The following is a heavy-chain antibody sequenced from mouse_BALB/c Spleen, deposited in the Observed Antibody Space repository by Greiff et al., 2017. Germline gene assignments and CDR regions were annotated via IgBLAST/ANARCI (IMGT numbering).Heavy chain of an antibody. CDR2: IYPGDGDT. CDR3: ARSEMDY. J-gene: IGHJ4*01. Sequence: QVQLKESGAELARPGASVKLSCKASGYTFTSYWMQWVKQRPGQGLEWIGAIYPGDGDTRYTQKFKGKATLTADKSSSTAYMQLSSLASEDSAVYYCARSEMDYWGQGTSVTVSS. V-gene: IGHV1-87*01. CDR1: GYTFTSYW.